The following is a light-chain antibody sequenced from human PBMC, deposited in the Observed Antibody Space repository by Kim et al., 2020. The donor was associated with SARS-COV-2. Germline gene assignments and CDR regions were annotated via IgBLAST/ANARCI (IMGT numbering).Light chain of an antibody. J-gene: IGLJ3*02. CDR1: NIGRRS. Sequence: SYELTQPPSVSLAPGKTASITCGGDNIGRRSVHWYQQKSGQAPVLIMSYDKDRPSGIPERISGSNSGNTATLVISGVEVGDEADYFCQVWDSSGVHGVFGGGTQLTVL. CDR3: QVWDSSGVHGV. CDR2: YDK. V-gene: IGLV3-21*01.